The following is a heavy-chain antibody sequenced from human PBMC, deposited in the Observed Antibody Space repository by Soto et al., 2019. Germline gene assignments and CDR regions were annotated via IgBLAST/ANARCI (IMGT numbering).Heavy chain of an antibody. CDR1: GFTFSSHV. Sequence: GGSLRLSCAASGFTFSSHVMNWVRQAPGKGLEWVAAISGGGGTTYYGDSVEGRFTMSRDNSKNTLYLQMNSLRAEDTAVYYCARASYVQLELWGQGTLVTVSS. CDR3: ARASYVQLEL. J-gene: IGHJ4*02. D-gene: IGHD1-1*01. CDR2: ISGGGGTT. V-gene: IGHV3-23*01.